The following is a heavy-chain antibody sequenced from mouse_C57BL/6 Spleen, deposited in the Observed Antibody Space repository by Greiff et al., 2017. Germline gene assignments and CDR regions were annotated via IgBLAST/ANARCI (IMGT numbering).Heavy chain of an antibody. J-gene: IGHJ2*01. CDR3: ARHGDGYPYYFDY. V-gene: IGHV5-6*01. Sequence: EVMLVESGGDLVKPGGSLKLSCAASGFTFSSYGMSWVRQTPDKRLEWVATISSGGSYTYYPDSVKGRFTISRDNAKNTLYLQMSSLKSEDTAMYYCARHGDGYPYYFDYWGQGTTLTVSS. CDR2: ISSGGSYT. D-gene: IGHD2-3*01. CDR1: GFTFSSYG.